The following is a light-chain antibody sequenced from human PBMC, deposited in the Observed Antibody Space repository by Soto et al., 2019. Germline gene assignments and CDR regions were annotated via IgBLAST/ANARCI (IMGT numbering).Light chain of an antibody. Sequence: QSVLTQPPSVSGAPGQRVTISCTGSSSNIGAGYDVHWYQQLPGTAPKLLIYGNSNRPSGVPDRFSGSKSGTSVSLALTGLQVEAEADYYCQCCDSSLSGSVVFGGGTKVTVL. J-gene: IGLJ2*01. V-gene: IGLV1-40*01. CDR2: GNS. CDR1: SSNIGAGYD. CDR3: QCCDSSLSGSVV.